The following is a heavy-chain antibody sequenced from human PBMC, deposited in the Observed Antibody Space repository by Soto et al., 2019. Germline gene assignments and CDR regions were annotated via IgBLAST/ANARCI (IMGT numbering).Heavy chain of an antibody. Sequence: GGSLRLSCAASGFTFSTHAMSWVRQAPGKGPEWVSVITGDAGAASYSEYAESVKGRFTISRDNSKNTVSLQMNNLRAEDTAVYYGAKGGLGKHILNVDWGQGTLVTVDS. V-gene: IGHV3-23*01. CDR3: AKGGLGKHILNVD. D-gene: IGHD3-9*01. CDR2: ITGDAGAASYS. CDR1: GFTFSTHA. J-gene: IGHJ4*02.